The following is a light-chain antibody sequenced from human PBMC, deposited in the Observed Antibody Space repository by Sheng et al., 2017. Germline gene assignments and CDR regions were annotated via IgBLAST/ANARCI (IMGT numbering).Light chain of an antibody. V-gene: IGKV3-11*01. CDR1: QSITIF. CDR3: QQYNNWPPWT. Sequence: IVLTQSPATLSLSPGERATLSCRASQSITIFLAWYQQKAGQPPRLLISKASHRATGIPARFSGSGSGTDFTLTISRLEPEDFAVYYCQQYNNWPPWTFGQGPRW. CDR2: KAS. J-gene: IGKJ1*01.